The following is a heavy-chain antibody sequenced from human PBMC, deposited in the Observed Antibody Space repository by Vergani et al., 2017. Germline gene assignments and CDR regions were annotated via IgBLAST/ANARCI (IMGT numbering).Heavy chain of an antibody. Sequence: EVQLLESGGGLVQPGGSLRLSCAASGFTFSSYAMSWVRQAPGTGLEWVSAISGSGGSTYYADSVKGRFTISRDNSKNTLYLQMNSLRAEDTAVYYCARAYYYDSSGKGLGGHYFDYWGQGTLVTVSS. CDR1: GFTFSSYA. D-gene: IGHD3-22*01. CDR3: ARAYYYDSSGKGLGGHYFDY. J-gene: IGHJ4*02. V-gene: IGHV3-23*01. CDR2: ISGSGGST.